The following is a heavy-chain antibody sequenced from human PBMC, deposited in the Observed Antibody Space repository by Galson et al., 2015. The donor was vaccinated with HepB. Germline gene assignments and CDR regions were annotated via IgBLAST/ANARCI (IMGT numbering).Heavy chain of an antibody. D-gene: IGHD3-3*01. Sequence: SLRLSCAASGFTFSSYAMHWVRQAPGKGLEWVAVISYDGSNKYYADSVKGRFTISRDNSKNTLYLQMNSLRAEDKAVYYCARGRGDFWSGYYFDYWGQGTLVTVSS. CDR2: ISYDGSNK. V-gene: IGHV3-30-3*01. CDR1: GFTFSSYA. CDR3: ARGRGDFWSGYYFDY. J-gene: IGHJ4*02.